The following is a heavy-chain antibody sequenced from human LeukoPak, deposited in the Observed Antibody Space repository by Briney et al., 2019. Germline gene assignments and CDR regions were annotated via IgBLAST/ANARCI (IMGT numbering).Heavy chain of an antibody. J-gene: IGHJ4*02. D-gene: IGHD3-10*01. CDR2: ISAYNGNT. V-gene: IGHV1-18*04. CDR3: ARRDYYGSGSYYYFDY. CDR1: GYTFTSYG. Sequence: GASVKVSCKAPGYTFTSYGISWVRQAPGQGLEWMGWISAYNGNTNYAQKLQGRVTMTTDTSTSTAYMELRSLRSDDTAVYYCARRDYYGSGSYYYFDYWGQGTLVTVSS.